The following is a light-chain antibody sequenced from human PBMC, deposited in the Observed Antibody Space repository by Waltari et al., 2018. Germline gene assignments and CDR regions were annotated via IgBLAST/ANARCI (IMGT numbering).Light chain of an antibody. CDR2: AAS. J-gene: IGKJ4*01. CDR3: QQYNEWPPLT. Sequence: DIQMTQSPSSLSASVGDRVTITCQASHDIRKYLNWYQQKPGKAPKLLIYAASSLQSGVPSRFSGSGSGTDFTLTINSLQSEDLAVYYCQQYNEWPPLTFGGGTKVEIK. CDR1: HDIRKY. V-gene: IGKV1-39*01.